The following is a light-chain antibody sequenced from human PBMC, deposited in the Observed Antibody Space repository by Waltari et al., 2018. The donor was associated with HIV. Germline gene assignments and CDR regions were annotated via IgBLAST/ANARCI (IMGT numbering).Light chain of an antibody. Sequence: DIQMTQSPSTLSASVGDRVPITCRASQSISSWLAWYRHKPGKAPNLLIYKASSLESGVPSRFSGSGSGTEFTLTISSLQPDDFATYYCQQYHSYPYTFGQGTKLEIK. CDR2: KAS. V-gene: IGKV1-5*03. CDR3: QQYHSYPYT. J-gene: IGKJ2*01. CDR1: QSISSW.